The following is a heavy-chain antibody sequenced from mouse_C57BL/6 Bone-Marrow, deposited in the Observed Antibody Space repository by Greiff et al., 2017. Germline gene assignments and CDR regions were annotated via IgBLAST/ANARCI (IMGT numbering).Heavy chain of an antibody. CDR1: GYTFTSYW. Sequence: QVQLQQSGAELVKPGASVKMSCKASGYTFTSYWITWVKQRPGQGLEWIGDLDPTSGSNKYNEKFKSKSILTVEKSSNTAYMQFSRLTSEDSSVFYCARSGPRGRDFDVWGRGTTPTVSS. CDR3: ARSGPRGRDFDV. CDR2: LDPTSGSN. D-gene: IGHD3-1*01. J-gene: IGHJ2*01. V-gene: IGHV1-55*01.